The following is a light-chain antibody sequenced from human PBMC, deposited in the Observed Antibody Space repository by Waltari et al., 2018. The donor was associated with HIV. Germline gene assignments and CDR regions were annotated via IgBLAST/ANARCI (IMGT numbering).Light chain of an antibody. CDR3: QQYNTSSPWT. Sequence: DLQMTQSPSTLPACVGDRITITCRASKSFATWLAWYQQKPGKAPKLLIYRAFSLETGVPSRFSGSGSGTEFTLTISSLQPEDFATYYCQQYNTSSPWTFGQGTKVDI. CDR1: KSFATW. CDR2: RAF. J-gene: IGKJ1*01. V-gene: IGKV1-5*03.